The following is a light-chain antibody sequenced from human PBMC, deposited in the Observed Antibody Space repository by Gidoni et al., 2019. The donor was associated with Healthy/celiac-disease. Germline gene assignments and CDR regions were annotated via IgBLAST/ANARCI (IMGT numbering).Light chain of an antibody. Sequence: EIVMTQSPATLSVSPGERATLSCRASQSVSSNLAWYQQKPGQAPRLLFYGASTRATGIPARFSGSGSGTEFTLTISSLQSEDFAVYYCQQYNNWPPVTFGPXTKVDIK. CDR2: GAS. CDR1: QSVSSN. J-gene: IGKJ3*01. CDR3: QQYNNWPPVT. V-gene: IGKV3-15*01.